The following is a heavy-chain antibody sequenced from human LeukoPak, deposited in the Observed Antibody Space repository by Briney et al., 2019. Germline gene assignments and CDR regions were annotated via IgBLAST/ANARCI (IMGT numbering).Heavy chain of an antibody. D-gene: IGHD3-22*01. J-gene: IGHJ4*02. CDR2: VSWNSGSR. CDR3: VKDRRDYYDRSGYEIFDY. CDR1: GFTFDDYA. V-gene: IGHV3-9*01. Sequence: GGSLRLSCAASGFTFDDYAMHWVRQAPGKGLEWVSGVSWNSGSRGYADSVKGRFTISRDNAKNSLYLQMNSLRPEDTAMYYCVKDRRDYYDRSGYEIFDYWGQGTLVTVSS.